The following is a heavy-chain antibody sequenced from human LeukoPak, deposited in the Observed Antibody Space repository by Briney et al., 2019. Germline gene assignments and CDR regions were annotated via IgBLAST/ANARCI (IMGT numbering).Heavy chain of an antibody. D-gene: IGHD3-10*01. CDR3: TRETYGSGSLTYDY. CDR2: IRSKAYGGTT. Sequence: GGSLRLSCTASGFTFGDYAMSWFRQAPGKGLEWVGFIRSKAYGGTTEYAASVKGRFTISRDDSKSIAYLQMNSLKTEDTAVYYCTRETYGSGSLTYDYWGQGTLVTVSS. J-gene: IGHJ4*02. V-gene: IGHV3-49*03. CDR1: GFTFGDYA.